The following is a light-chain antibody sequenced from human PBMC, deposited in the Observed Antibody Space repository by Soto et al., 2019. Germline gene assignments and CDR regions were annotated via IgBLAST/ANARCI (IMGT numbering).Light chain of an antibody. V-gene: IGKV1-39*01. CDR2: AAS. Sequence: DIRMTQSPSSLSASVGDRVTITCRASQSIDTHLNWYQQHPGKAPKLLIYAASSLQSGVPSRFSGSGSGTDFTLTISSLQPEDFATYYCQQSYSTPRTFGQGTKVDIK. J-gene: IGKJ1*01. CDR1: QSIDTH. CDR3: QQSYSTPRT.